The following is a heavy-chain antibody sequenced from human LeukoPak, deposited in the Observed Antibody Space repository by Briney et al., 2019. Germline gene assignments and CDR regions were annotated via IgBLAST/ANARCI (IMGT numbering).Heavy chain of an antibody. CDR1: GGSISSYY. Sequence: PSETLSLTCTVSGGSISSYYWSWIRQPPGKGLEWIGYIYYSGSTNYNPSLKSRVTISVDTSKNQFSLKLSSVTAADTAVYYCARLKPDAYYYDSSGYSYYYYYYGMDVWGQGTTVTVSS. CDR3: ARLKPDAYYYDSSGYSYYYYYYGMDV. V-gene: IGHV4-59*08. CDR2: IYYSGST. D-gene: IGHD3-22*01. J-gene: IGHJ6*02.